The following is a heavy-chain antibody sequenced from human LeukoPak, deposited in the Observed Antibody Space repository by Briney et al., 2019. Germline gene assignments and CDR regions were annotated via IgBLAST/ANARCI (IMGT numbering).Heavy chain of an antibody. CDR2: ISSSSSTI. CDR1: GFTFGSYS. CDR3: ATDFWSGY. V-gene: IGHV3-48*01. Sequence: GGSLRLSCAASGFTFGSYSMNWVRQAPGKGLEWVSYISSSSSTIYYADSVKGRFTISRDNAKNSLYLQMNSLRAEDTAVYYCATDFWSGYWGQGTLVTVSS. J-gene: IGHJ4*02. D-gene: IGHD3-3*01.